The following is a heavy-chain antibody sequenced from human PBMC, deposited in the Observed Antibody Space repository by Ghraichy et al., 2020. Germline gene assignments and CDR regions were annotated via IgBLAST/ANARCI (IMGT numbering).Heavy chain of an antibody. J-gene: IGHJ3*02. CDR2: TRNKANSYTT. CDR3: AKVHRYSSAWYGGRAIDAVDI. Sequence: GGSLRLSCAASGFTFSDHYMDWVRQAPGKGLEWVGRTRNKANSYTTEYAASVKGRFTISSDDSKNSLYLQMNSLKTEDTAVYYCAKVHRYSSAWYGGRAIDAVDIWGQGTMVTVYS. CDR1: GFTFSDHY. V-gene: IGHV3-72*01. D-gene: IGHD6-19*01.